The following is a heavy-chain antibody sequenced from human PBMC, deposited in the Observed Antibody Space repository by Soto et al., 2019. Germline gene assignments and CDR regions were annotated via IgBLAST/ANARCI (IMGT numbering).Heavy chain of an antibody. CDR2: MKPNSGNT. D-gene: IGHD4-17*01. J-gene: IGHJ4*02. CDR1: GYTFTSYD. CDR3: ARTLYGDNVDY. V-gene: IGHV1-8*01. Sequence: QVQLVQSGAEVKKPGASVKVSCKASGYTFTSYDLNWVRQATGQGLEWMGWMKPNSGNTGYAQKFQGKVTMTRNTSISTAYMELSSLRSEDTALYYCARTLYGDNVDYWGQGTLVTVSS.